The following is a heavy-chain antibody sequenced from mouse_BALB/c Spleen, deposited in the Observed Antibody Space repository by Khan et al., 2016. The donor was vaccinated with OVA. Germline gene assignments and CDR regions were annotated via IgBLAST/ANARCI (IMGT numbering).Heavy chain of an antibody. V-gene: IGHV2-6-4*01. D-gene: IGHD2-14*01. CDR2: IWGGGST. CDR1: GFSLSRYN. J-gene: IGHJ4*01. Sequence: QVQLKESGPGLVAPSQSLSITCTVSGFSLSRYNIHWVRQPPGKGLEWLGMIWGGGSTDYNSTLKIRLSLSKDNSKSQVFLKMNSLQTDDTAIYFCARAYYRYDGYYAMDYWGQGTSVTVSS. CDR3: ARAYYRYDGYYAMDY.